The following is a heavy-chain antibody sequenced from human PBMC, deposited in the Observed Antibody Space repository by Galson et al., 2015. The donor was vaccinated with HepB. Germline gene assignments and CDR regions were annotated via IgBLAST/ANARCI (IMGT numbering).Heavy chain of an antibody. Sequence: SVKVSCKASGGTFSSYTISWVRQAPGQGLEWMGRIIPILGIANYAQKFQGRVTITADKSTSTAYMELSSLRSEDTAVYYCARGRGYGSGSYNWFDPWGQGTLVTVSS. V-gene: IGHV1-69*02. CDR2: IIPILGIA. D-gene: IGHD3-10*01. CDR3: ARGRGYGSGSYNWFDP. CDR1: GGTFSSYT. J-gene: IGHJ5*02.